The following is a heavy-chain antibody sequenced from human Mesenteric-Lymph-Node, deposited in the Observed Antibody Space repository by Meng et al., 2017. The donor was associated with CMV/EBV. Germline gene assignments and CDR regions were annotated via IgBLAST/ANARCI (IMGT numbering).Heavy chain of an antibody. Sequence: GESLKISCAASGFTFDDYAMHWVRQAPGKGLEWVAVIWYDGSNKYYADSVKGRFTISRDNSKNTLYLQMNSLRAEDTAVYNCAKDRGLDFWSGQHYGMDVWGQGTTVTVSS. CDR3: AKDRGLDFWSGQHYGMDV. D-gene: IGHD3-3*01. J-gene: IGHJ6*02. V-gene: IGHV3-33*06. CDR2: IWYDGSNK. CDR1: GFTFDDYA.